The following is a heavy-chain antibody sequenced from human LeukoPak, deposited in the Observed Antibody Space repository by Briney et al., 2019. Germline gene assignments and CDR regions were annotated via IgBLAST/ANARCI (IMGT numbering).Heavy chain of an antibody. V-gene: IGHV4-39*01. Sequence: PSETLSLTCTVSGGSISSSSYYWGWIRQPPGKGLEWTGSIYYSGSTYYNPSLKSRVTISVDTSKNQFSLKLSSVTAADTAVYYCASGPRGNDFWSGRYYFDYWGQGTLVTVSS. CDR2: IYYSGST. CDR3: ASGPRGNDFWSGRYYFDY. D-gene: IGHD3-3*01. CDR1: GGSISSSSYY. J-gene: IGHJ4*02.